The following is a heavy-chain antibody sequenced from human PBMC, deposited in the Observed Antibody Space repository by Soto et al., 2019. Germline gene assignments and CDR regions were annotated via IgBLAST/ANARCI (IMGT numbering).Heavy chain of an antibody. CDR3: AGLSYYYDSSGQRSDAFDI. J-gene: IGHJ3*02. V-gene: IGHV4-31*03. Sequence: SETLSLTCTVSGGSISSSSYYWSWIRQHPGKGLEWIGYIYYSGSTYYNPSLKSRVTISVDTSKNQFSLKLSSVTAADTAVYYCAGLSYYYDSSGQRSDAFDIWGQGTMVTVSS. CDR2: IYYSGST. CDR1: GGSISSSSYY. D-gene: IGHD3-22*01.